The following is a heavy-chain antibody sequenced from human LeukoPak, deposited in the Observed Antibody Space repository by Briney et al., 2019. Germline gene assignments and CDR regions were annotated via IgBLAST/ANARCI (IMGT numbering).Heavy chain of an antibody. CDR3: ARFDDFWSGYFDY. V-gene: IGHV3-7*01. CDR1: GFTFSSYW. D-gene: IGHD3-3*01. Sequence: PGGSLRLSCAASGFTFSSYWMSWVRQDPGKGLEWVANIKQDGSEKYYVDSVKGRFTISRDNAKNSLYLEMNSLRAEDTAVYYCARFDDFWSGYFDYWGQGTLVTVSS. J-gene: IGHJ4*02. CDR2: IKQDGSEK.